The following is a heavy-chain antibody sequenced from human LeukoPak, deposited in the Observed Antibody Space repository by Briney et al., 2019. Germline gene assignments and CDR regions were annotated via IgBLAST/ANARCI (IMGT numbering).Heavy chain of an antibody. V-gene: IGHV3-23*01. J-gene: IGHJ4*02. CDR3: AKGCSGGYPGFDY. CDR1: GFTFTNYA. CDR2: SGSGGRT. Sequence: GSLRLSCSASGFTFTNYAMSWVRQAPGKGLEWVSTSGSGGRTFYADSVKGRFTISRDNSRNTLYLQMNSLRAEDTAVYYCAKGCSGGYPGFDYWGQGTLVTVSS. D-gene: IGHD6-19*01.